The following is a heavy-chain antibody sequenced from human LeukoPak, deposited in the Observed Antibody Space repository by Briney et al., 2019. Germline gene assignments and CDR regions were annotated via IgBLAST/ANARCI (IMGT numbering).Heavy chain of an antibody. CDR3: AKGAPGYYDSSGYYYFDY. Sequence: PGGSLRLSCAASGFTFDDYTMHWVRQAPGKGLEWVSLISWDGGSTYYADSVKGRFTISRDNSKNSLYLQMNSLRTEDTALYYCAKGAPGYYDSSGYYYFDYWGQGTLVTVSS. CDR1: GFTFDDYT. V-gene: IGHV3-43*01. CDR2: ISWDGGST. J-gene: IGHJ4*02. D-gene: IGHD3-22*01.